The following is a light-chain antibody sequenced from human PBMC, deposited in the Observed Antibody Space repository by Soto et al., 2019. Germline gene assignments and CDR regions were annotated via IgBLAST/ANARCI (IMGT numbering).Light chain of an antibody. CDR2: NAT. J-gene: IGLJ3*02. CDR1: TGGVTSGHF. CDR3: LLSFSPTRV. Sequence: QAVVTQEPSLTVSPGGTVTLTCGSSTGGVTSGHFPYWIQQKPGQAPRTLIYNATHKQPWTPARFSGSLLGGRAALTLSGPQPDDEADYYCLLSFSPTRVFSGGTQLTVL. V-gene: IGLV7-46*01.